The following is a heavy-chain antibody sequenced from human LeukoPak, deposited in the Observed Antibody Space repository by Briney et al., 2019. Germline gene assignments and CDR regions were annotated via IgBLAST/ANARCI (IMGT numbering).Heavy chain of an antibody. D-gene: IGHD5-12*01. CDR3: ARGVSGYVKRSFDY. Sequence: SGTLSLTCAVSGGSISSASYSWSWIRQPAGKGLEWIGRIYTSGSTNYNPSLKSRVTISVDRSKNQFSLKLSSVTAADTAVYYCARGVSGYVKRSFDYWGQGTLVTVSS. V-gene: IGHV4-61*02. J-gene: IGHJ4*02. CDR1: GGSISSASYS. CDR2: IYTSGST.